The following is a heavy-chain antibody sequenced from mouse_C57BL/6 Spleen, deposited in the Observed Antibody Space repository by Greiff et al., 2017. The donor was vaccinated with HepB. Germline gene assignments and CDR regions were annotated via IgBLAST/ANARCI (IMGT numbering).Heavy chain of an antibody. V-gene: IGHV5-4*01. CDR3: ARDVDSSGYVDAMDY. J-gene: IGHJ4*01. Sequence: EVQRVESGGGLVKPGGSLKLSCAASGFTFSSYAMSWVRQTPEKRLEWVATISDGGSYTYYPDNVKGRFTISRDNAKNNLYLQMSHLKSEDTAMYYCARDVDSSGYVDAMDYWGQGTSVTVSS. D-gene: IGHD3-2*02. CDR2: ISDGGSYT. CDR1: GFTFSSYA.